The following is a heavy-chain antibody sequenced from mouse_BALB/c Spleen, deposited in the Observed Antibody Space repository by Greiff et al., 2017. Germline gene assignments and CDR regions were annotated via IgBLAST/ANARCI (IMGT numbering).Heavy chain of an antibody. CDR1: GYTFTSYW. D-gene: IGHD2-1*01. V-gene: IGHV1S127*01. Sequence: QVQLQQSGAELVKPGASVKMSCKASGYTFTSYWMHWVKQRPGQGLEWIGVIDPSDSYTSYNQKFKGKATLTVDTSSSTAYMQLSSLTSEDSAVYYCTRGGNSRWYFDVWGAGTTVTVSS. J-gene: IGHJ1*01. CDR3: TRGGNSRWYFDV. CDR2: IDPSDSYT.